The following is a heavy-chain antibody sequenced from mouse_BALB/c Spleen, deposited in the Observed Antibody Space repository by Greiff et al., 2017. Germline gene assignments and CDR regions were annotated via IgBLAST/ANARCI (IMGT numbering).Heavy chain of an antibody. J-gene: IGHJ1*01. V-gene: IGHV10-1*02. CDR3: VRHPVWYFDV. Sequence: EVMLVESGGGLVQPGGSRKLSCAASGFTFNTYAMNWVRQAPGKGLEWVARIRSKSNNYATYYADSVKDRFTISRDDSQSMLYLQMNNLKTEDTAMYYCVRHPVWYFDVWGAGTTVTVSS. CDR1: GFTFNTYA. CDR2: IRSKSNNYAT.